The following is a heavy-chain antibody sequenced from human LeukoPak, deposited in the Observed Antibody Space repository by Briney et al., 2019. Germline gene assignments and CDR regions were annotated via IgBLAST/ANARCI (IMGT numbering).Heavy chain of an antibody. D-gene: IGHD3-3*01. J-gene: IGHJ4*02. Sequence: PGGSLRLSCAASGFTFSSYAMHWVRQAPGKGLEWVAVISYDGSNKYYADSVKGRFTISRDNSKNTLYLQMNSLRAEDTALYYCAKGVRSLLDYFDYWGQGTPVTVSS. CDR3: AKGVRSLLDYFDY. V-gene: IGHV3-30-3*01. CDR1: GFTFSSYA. CDR2: ISYDGSNK.